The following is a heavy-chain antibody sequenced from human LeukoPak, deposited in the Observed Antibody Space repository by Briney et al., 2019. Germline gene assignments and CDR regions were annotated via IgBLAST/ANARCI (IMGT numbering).Heavy chain of an antibody. Sequence: VSVKVSCKASGYTFTGYYMHWVRQAPGQGLEWMGWINPNSGGTNYAQKFQGRVTMTRDTSISTAYMELSRLRSDDTAVYYCARDSIAVAGTVFYWGQGTLVTVSS. D-gene: IGHD6-19*01. CDR2: INPNSGGT. J-gene: IGHJ4*02. V-gene: IGHV1-2*02. CDR1: GYTFTGYY. CDR3: ARDSIAVAGTVFY.